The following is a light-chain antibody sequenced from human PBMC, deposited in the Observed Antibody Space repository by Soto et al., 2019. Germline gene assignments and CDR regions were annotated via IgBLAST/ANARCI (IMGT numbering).Light chain of an antibody. V-gene: IGKV3-20*01. CDR2: AAS. J-gene: IGKJ1*01. Sequence: EIVLTQSPGTLSLSPGERATISCRSSQSVNSNYLAWYQQKPGQAPRLLIYAASSRAAGFPDRFSGSGSETDFTLTISRLEPEDFAVYYCQQYGGSPWTFGQGTKVEIK. CDR3: QQYGGSPWT. CDR1: QSVNSNY.